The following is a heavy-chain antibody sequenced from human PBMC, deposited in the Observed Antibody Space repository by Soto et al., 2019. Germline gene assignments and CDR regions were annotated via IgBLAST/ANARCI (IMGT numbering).Heavy chain of an antibody. CDR2: VYYGGST. Sequence: PSETLSRTCTVSGGSISSSSYYWGWIRQPPGKGLEWIGNVYYGGSTYYNPSLKSRVTISVETSKSQFSLKLSSVTAADTAVYYCAGGDYYHSSGYYFYYYTMDVWGQGTTATVSS. D-gene: IGHD3-22*01. CDR3: AGGDYYHSSGYYFYYYTMDV. J-gene: IGHJ6*02. CDR1: GGSISSSSYY. V-gene: IGHV4-39*01.